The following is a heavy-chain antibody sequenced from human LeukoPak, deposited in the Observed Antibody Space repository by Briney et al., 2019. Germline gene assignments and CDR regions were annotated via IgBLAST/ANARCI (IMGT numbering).Heavy chain of an antibody. D-gene: IGHD3-9*01. CDR3: ARGPAYYDILTGYDY. J-gene: IGHJ4*02. Sequence: ASVKVSCKASGGTFSSYAISWVRQASGQGLEWMGGIIPIFGTANYAQKFQGRVTITTDESTSTAYMELSSLRSEDTAVYYCARGPAYYDILTGYDYWGQGTLVTVSS. V-gene: IGHV1-69*05. CDR2: IIPIFGTA. CDR1: GGTFSSYA.